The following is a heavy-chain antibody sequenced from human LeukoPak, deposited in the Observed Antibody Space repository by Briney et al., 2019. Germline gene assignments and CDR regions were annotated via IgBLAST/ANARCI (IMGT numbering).Heavy chain of an antibody. D-gene: IGHD6-13*01. J-gene: IGHJ6*02. V-gene: IGHV3-23*01. CDR2: ISVSGSST. CDR1: GFTFSGYA. CDR3: AKGRGSSWYKGLDV. Sequence: PGGSLRLSCAATGFTFSGYAMSWVRQAPGMGLEWVSGISVSGSSTFYADSVKGRFTISRDNSKNTLFLQMNSLRADDTAVYYCAKGRGSSWYKGLDVWGQGTTVTVSS.